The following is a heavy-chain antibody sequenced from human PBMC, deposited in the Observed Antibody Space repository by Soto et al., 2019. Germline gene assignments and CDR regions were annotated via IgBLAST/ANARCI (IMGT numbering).Heavy chain of an antibody. CDR3: ARDVDHSSGY. CDR2: ITPIFGTA. J-gene: IGHJ4*02. Sequence: QVQLVQSGPEVKKPGSSVKVSCKASGGTFSRYTINWVRQAPGQGLEWMGGITPIFGTANYAQKFQGRVTITADESTSTAYMELSSLRSEDTAVYYCARDVDHSSGYWGQGTLVTVSS. CDR1: GGTFSRYT. D-gene: IGHD6-25*01. V-gene: IGHV1-69*01.